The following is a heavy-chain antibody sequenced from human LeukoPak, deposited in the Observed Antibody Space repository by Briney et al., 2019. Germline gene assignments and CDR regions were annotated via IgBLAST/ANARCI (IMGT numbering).Heavy chain of an antibody. CDR3: ARDRADGYNYGDYFDN. D-gene: IGHD5-18*01. Sequence: GGSLRLSCAGSGFIVSSNYMSWVRQAAGKGLEWVSVIYGSSRTYYADSVKGRFTISRDNSKNTVYLQMDSLRADDTAVYYCARDRADGYNYGDYFDNWGQGTLVTVSS. J-gene: IGHJ4*02. V-gene: IGHV3-66*01. CDR2: IYGSSRT. CDR1: GFIVSSNY.